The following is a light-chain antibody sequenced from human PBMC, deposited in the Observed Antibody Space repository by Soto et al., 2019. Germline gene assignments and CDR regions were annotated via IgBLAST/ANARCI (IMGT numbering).Light chain of an antibody. CDR2: VNS. J-gene: IGLJ2*01. CDR1: SSNIGAGYD. CDR3: QSYDSRLSGSV. V-gene: IGLV1-40*01. Sequence: QSVLTQPPSVSGPPGQRVTISCTGSSSNIGAGYDVHWYQQLPGTAPKLLIYVNSNRPSGVPDRFSGSKSGTSASLAITGLQAEDEADYYCQSYDSRLSGSVFGGGTKVTVL.